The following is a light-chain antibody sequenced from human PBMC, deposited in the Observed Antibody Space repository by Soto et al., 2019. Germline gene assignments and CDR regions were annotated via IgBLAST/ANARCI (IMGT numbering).Light chain of an antibody. CDR1: QSVSSSY. CDR2: GAS. J-gene: IGKJ4*01. CDR3: QQYGSSPWLT. V-gene: IGKV3-20*01. Sequence: EIVLTQSPGTLSLSPGERATLSCRASQSVSSSYLAWYQQKPGQAPRLLIYGASRRATGIPDRFSGSGSGTYVTLIISRLEPEDFAVYYCQQYGSSPWLTFGGGTKVEIK.